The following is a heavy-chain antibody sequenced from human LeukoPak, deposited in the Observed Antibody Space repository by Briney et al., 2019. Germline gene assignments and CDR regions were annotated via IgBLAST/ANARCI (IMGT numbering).Heavy chain of an antibody. CDR3: ARRGRYFDSSSGALDI. CDR2: IYYSGST. J-gene: IGHJ3*02. D-gene: IGHD3-9*01. CDR1: GGSISSYY. V-gene: IGHV4-59*01. Sequence: SETLSLTCTVSGGSISSYYWSWIRQPPVKGLEWIGYIYYSGSTNYNPSLKSRVTISVDTSKNQFSLELSSVTAADTAVYYCARRGRYFDSSSGALDIWGQGTMVTVSS.